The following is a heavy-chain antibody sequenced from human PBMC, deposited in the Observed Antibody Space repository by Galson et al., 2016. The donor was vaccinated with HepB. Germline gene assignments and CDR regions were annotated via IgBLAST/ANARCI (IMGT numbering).Heavy chain of an antibody. J-gene: IGHJ6*02. Sequence: SLRLSCAASGFTFRSYVTHWVRHPPGKGLEWVAVTSSDERVKFYYTDSVKGRFTISRDNSKNSLYLQMKNLRPEDTAFYYCAKDTAARWFGENYGMDVWGQGTTVIVSS. CDR3: AKDTAARWFGENYGMDV. CDR2: TSSDERVK. D-gene: IGHD3-10*01. CDR1: GFTFRSYV. V-gene: IGHV3-30*18.